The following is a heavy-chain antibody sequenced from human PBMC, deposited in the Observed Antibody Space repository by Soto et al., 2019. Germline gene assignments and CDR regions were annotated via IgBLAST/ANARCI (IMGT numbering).Heavy chain of an antibody. CDR2: ISYDGSNK. CDR1: GFTLSNYA. J-gene: IGHJ6*02. D-gene: IGHD6-25*01. Sequence: GGSLRLSCAVSGFTLSNYAMHWARQAPGKGLEWVAVISYDGSNKYYADSGKGRFTISRDNSKNTLYLRMNSLRAEDTALDYCPTALGRGDHVGMDVWGLGTTVTVSS. V-gene: IGHV3-30*03. CDR3: PTALGRGDHVGMDV.